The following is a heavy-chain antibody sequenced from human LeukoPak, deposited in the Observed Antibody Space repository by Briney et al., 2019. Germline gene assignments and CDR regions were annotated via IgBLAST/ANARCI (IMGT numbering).Heavy chain of an antibody. CDR3: ARVAYDSSGYYSIFQH. CDR2: ISGSGGST. Sequence: PGGSLRLSCAASGFTFSSYGMSWVRQAPGKGLEWVSAISGSGGSTYYADSVKGRFTISRDNSKNTLYLQMSSLRAEDTAIYYCARVAYDSSGYYSIFQHWGQGTLVTVSS. V-gene: IGHV3-23*01. J-gene: IGHJ1*01. D-gene: IGHD3-22*01. CDR1: GFTFSSYG.